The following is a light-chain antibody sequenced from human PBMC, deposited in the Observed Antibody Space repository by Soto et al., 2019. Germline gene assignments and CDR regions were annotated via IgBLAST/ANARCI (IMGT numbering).Light chain of an antibody. V-gene: IGKV1-5*01. CDR2: DAS. Sequence: DIQMTQSPSTLSASVGDRVTITCRASQSISSWLAWYQQQPGKAPKLLIYDASRLESGVPSRFSGSGSGTQFSLTISRRQPDVFATHYSQPYTSDSGTFGQWSNGEIK. J-gene: IGKJ1*01. CDR3: QPYTSDSGT. CDR1: QSISSW.